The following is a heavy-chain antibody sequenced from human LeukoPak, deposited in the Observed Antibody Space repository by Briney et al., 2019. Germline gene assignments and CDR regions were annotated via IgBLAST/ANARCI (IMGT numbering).Heavy chain of an antibody. CDR1: GFTFSNYA. J-gene: IGHJ4*02. CDR3: VKTRRVGGKRQRGRGFDY. Sequence: AGTLRFYCSASGFTFSNYAMHWLRHGPGKGLEYVSAISSNGGNTYYPASVKGRFPISRDNSKNILYLEMSSLRTEDTAVYYWVKTRRVGGKRQRGRGFDYWGQGTLVTVSS. V-gene: IGHV3-64D*06. D-gene: IGHD2-15*01. CDR2: ISSNGGNT.